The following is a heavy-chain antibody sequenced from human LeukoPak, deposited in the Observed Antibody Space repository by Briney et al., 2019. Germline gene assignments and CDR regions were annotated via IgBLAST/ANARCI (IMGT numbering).Heavy chain of an antibody. V-gene: IGHV3-48*01. D-gene: IGHD1-14*01. J-gene: IGHJ4*02. CDR2: IDSSSTTV. CDR1: GFTFSSYS. Sequence: GGSLRLSCAASGFTFSSYSMNWVRQAPGKGLEWVSYIDSSSTTVLYADSVKGRFTISRDNSKNTLYLQMNSLRAEDTAVYYCAKPIGTSSTLDYWGQGTLVTVSS. CDR3: AKPIGTSSTLDY.